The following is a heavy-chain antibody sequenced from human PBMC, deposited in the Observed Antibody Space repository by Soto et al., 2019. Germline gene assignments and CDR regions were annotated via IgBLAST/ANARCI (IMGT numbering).Heavy chain of an antibody. CDR3: ARASGGNSGWGHWSDP. V-gene: IGHV4-38-2*01. CDR2: ISHSGTT. CDR1: GYSISSGYY. D-gene: IGHD2-21*02. J-gene: IGHJ5*02. Sequence: LSLTCAVSGYSISSGYYWGWIRQPPGRGLEWIGSISHSGTTYYNPSLRSRVTISIDTSNNQFPLKLSSVTAADTAVYYCARASGGNSGWGHWSDPWGQGTLVTVSS.